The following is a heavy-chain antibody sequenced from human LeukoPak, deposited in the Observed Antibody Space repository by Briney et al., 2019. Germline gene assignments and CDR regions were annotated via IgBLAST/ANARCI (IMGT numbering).Heavy chain of an antibody. CDR1: GYTFTGYY. J-gene: IGHJ3*02. Sequence: ASVKVSCKASGYTFTGYYMHWVRQAPGQGLEWMGWINPNSGGTNYAQKFQGRVTMTRNTSISTAYTELSRLRSDDTAVYYCAREIAAAGTADAFDIWGQGTMVTVSS. V-gene: IGHV1-2*02. CDR3: AREIAAAGTADAFDI. D-gene: IGHD6-13*01. CDR2: INPNSGGT.